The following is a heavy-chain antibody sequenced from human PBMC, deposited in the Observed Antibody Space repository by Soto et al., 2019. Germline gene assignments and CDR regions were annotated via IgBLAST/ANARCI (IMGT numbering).Heavy chain of an antibody. J-gene: IGHJ6*02. Sequence: GESLKISCNGSGYNFHTYWIAWVRQMPGKGLEWMGFIYPHDSDTRYSPSFRGQVTISADKSINTAYLQWTSLKASDTAIYFCARPTDYHYGMQVWGQGTTVTVSS. CDR1: GYNFHTYW. CDR2: IYPHDSDT. CDR3: ARPTDYHYGMQV. V-gene: IGHV5-51*01. D-gene: IGHD4-17*01.